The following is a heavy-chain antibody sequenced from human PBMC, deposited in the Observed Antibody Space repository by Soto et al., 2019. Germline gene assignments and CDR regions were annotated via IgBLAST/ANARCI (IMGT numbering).Heavy chain of an antibody. CDR2: IKQDGSQK. D-gene: IGHD2-2*02. Sequence: PGGALRLSCAASGFTVSSFWMSWVRQAPVKGLEWVANIKQDGSQKYYVDSVKGRFTISRDNAKSSLYLQMNSLTGDDSAVYYCARVLLYSASGRGWFDPWGQGTLVTVSS. J-gene: IGHJ5*02. CDR3: ARVLLYSASGRGWFDP. V-gene: IGHV3-7*03. CDR1: GFTVSSFW.